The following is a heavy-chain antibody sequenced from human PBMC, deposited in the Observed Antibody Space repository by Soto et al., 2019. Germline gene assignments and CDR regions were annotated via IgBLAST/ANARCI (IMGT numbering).Heavy chain of an antibody. CDR3: ARVGTGYYYKDV. J-gene: IGHJ6*03. V-gene: IGHV3-74*01. CDR1: GFTFSSYW. Sequence: EVQLVESGGGLVQPGGSLRLSCAASGFTFSSYWMHWVRQAPGKGLVWVSRINSDGTTTTYADSVKGRLTISRDNAKNTLYVEMNSLRAEDTAVYYCARVGTGYYYKDVWGKGTTVTVSS. CDR2: INSDGTTT. D-gene: IGHD1-1*01.